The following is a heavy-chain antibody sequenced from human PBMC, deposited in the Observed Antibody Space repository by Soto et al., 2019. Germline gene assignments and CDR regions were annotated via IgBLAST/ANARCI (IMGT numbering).Heavy chain of an antibody. J-gene: IGHJ4*02. CDR3: AKSYSSSWYRGYEY. CDR1: GFTFSSYA. CDR2: ISGSGAGT. V-gene: IGHV3-23*01. Sequence: GGSLRLSCAASGFTFSSYAMNWVRQAPGKGLEWVSAISGSGAGTYYADSVKGRFTISRDNSKNTLYLQMNSLRAEDTAVYYCAKSYSSSWYRGYEYWGQGALVTVSS. D-gene: IGHD6-13*01.